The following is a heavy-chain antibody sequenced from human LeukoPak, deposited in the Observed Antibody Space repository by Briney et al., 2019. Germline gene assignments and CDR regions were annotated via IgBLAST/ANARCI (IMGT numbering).Heavy chain of an antibody. CDR2: IYYSGST. V-gene: IGHV4-31*03. CDR1: GGSISSGGYY. D-gene: IGHD3-22*01. CDR3: ARKIDSSGYFS. J-gene: IGHJ4*02. Sequence: SETLSLTCTVSGGSISSGGYYWSWIRQHPGKGLEWIGYIYYSGSTYYNPSLKSRVTISVDTSKNQFSLKLSSVTAVDTAVYYCARKIDSSGYFSWGQGILVTVSS.